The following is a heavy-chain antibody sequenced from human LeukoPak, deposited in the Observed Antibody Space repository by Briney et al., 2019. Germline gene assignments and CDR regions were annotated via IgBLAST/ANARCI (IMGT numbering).Heavy chain of an antibody. CDR2: INHSGST. CDR3: ARGPLWIFGVDTPYGMDV. CDR1: GGSFSGYY. D-gene: IGHD3-3*01. J-gene: IGHJ6*02. V-gene: IGHV4-34*01. Sequence: SETLSLTCAVYGGSFSGYYWSWIRQPPGKGLEWIGEINHSGSTNYDPSLKSRVTISVDTSKNQFSLKLSSVTAADTAVYYCARGPLWIFGVDTPYGMDVWGQGTTVTVSS.